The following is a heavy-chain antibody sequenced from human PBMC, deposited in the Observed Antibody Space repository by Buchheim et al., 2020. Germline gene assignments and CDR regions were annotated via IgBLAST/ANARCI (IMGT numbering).Heavy chain of an antibody. D-gene: IGHD2-15*01. CDR1: GGSISSNTW. CDR2: FYHSGVL. J-gene: IGHJ4*02. Sequence: QVQLQESGPGLVQPSGTLSLTCAVSGGSISSNTWWTWVRQPPEKGLEWIGEFYHSGVLSYNPSLRSRVTILVDKSKNQFSLKLTSVSAADTAVYYCATGSATPHDYWGQGT. CDR3: ATGSATPHDY. V-gene: IGHV4-4*02.